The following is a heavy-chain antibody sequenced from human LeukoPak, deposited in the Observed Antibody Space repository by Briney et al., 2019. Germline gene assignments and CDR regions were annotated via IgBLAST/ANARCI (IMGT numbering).Heavy chain of an antibody. CDR2: IRYDGSNK. CDR3: AKEGYSSSWYKGDAFDI. D-gene: IGHD6-13*01. Sequence: PGGSLRLSCAASGFTFSSYGMHWVRQAPGKGLEWVAFIRYDGSNKYYADSVKGRFTISRDNSKNTLYLQMNSLRAEDTAVYYCAKEGYSSSWYKGDAFDIWGQGTMVTVSS. J-gene: IGHJ3*02. CDR1: GFTFSSYG. V-gene: IGHV3-30*02.